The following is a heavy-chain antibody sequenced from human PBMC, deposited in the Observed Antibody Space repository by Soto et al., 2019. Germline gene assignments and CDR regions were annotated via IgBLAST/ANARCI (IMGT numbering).Heavy chain of an antibody. J-gene: IGHJ6*02. D-gene: IGHD4-17*01. V-gene: IGHV3-72*01. Sequence: EVQLVESGGGLVQPGGSLRLSCAASGFTFSDHYMDWVRQAPGKGLEWVGRTRNKANSYTTEYAASVKGRFTISRDDSTNSLYLQMNSLKTEDTAVYYCAGTYYGDYYDYGMGVWGQGTTVTVSS. CDR1: GFTFSDHY. CDR3: AGTYYGDYYDYGMGV. CDR2: TRNKANSYTT.